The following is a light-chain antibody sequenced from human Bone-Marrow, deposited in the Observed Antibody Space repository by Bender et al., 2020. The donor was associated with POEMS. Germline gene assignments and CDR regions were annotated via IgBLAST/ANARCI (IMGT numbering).Light chain of an antibody. CDR3: ASWDDSLSGPI. Sequence: QSVLTQSPSASETPGQRVTISCSGSSSTIGSNVVNWYQQLPGTAPKLLIYSNNQRPSEVPDRFSGSKSGTSASLAIGGLRSEDGAHYYCASWDDSLSGPIFGGGTKLTVL. V-gene: IGLV1-47*02. CDR1: SSTIGSNV. CDR2: SNN. J-gene: IGLJ2*01.